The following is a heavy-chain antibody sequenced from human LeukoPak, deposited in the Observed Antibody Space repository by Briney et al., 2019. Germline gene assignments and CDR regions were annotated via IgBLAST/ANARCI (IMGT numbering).Heavy chain of an antibody. CDR3: AALGDYDSSGYYLVDY. V-gene: IGHV1-58*02. CDR2: IVVGSGNT. CDR1: GFTFTSSA. D-gene: IGHD3-22*01. J-gene: IGHJ4*02. Sequence: GTTVKVSCKASGFTFTSSAMQWVRQARGQRHEWIGWIVVGSGNTNYAQKFQERVTITRDMSTSTAYMELSSLRSEDTAVYYCAALGDYDSSGYYLVDYWGQGTLVTVSS.